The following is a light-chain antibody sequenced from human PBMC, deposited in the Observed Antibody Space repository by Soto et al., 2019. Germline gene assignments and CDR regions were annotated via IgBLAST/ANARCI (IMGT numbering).Light chain of an antibody. CDR2: GAS. J-gene: IGKJ1*01. CDR3: QQYNNWPRT. V-gene: IGKV3D-15*01. CDR1: QSVSNNY. Sequence: SVLPQSPGTLSLSPGEGATLSCRASQSVSNNYLAWYQQKPGQAPRLLIYGASTRATGIPARFSGSGSGTEFTLTISSLQSEDFAAYYCQQYNNWPRTFGQGTKVDI.